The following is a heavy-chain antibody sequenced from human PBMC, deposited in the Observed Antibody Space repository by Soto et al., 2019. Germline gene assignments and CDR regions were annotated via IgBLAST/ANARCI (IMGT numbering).Heavy chain of an antibody. Sequence: SLRLSCAASGFTFSSYAMSWVRQAPGKGLEWVSAISGSGGSTYYADSVKGRFTISRDNSKNTLYLQMNSLRAEDTAVYYCAKPRQITSLLLYYFDYWGQGTLVTVSS. V-gene: IGHV3-23*01. J-gene: IGHJ4*02. CDR1: GFTFSSYA. CDR3: AKPRQITSLLLYYFDY. CDR2: ISGSGGST. D-gene: IGHD2-15*01.